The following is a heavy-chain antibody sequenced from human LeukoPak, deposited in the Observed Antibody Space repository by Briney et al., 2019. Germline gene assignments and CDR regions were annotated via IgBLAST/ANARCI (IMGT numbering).Heavy chain of an antibody. CDR3: AGDSSHYGSGSFGP. D-gene: IGHD3-10*01. V-gene: IGHV1-3*03. CDR1: GYTFTSYA. CDR2: INAGNGNT. Sequence: ASVKVSCKASGYTFTSYAMHWVRQAPGQRLEWMGWINAGNGNTKYSQEFQGRVTITRDTSASTAYMELSSLRSEDMAVYYCAGDSSHYGSGSFGPWGQGTLVTVSS. J-gene: IGHJ5*02.